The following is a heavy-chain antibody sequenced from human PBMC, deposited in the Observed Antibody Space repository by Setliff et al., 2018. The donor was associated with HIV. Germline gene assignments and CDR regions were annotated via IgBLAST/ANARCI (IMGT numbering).Heavy chain of an antibody. CDR2: IYNSGST. V-gene: IGHV4-4*08. Sequence: PSETLSLTCTVSGDSISSYYWSWIRQPPGKGLEWIGYIYNSGSTNYNPSLKSRVTISVDTSKNQFSLKLNSVTAADTAVYYCARGARLLAGYSDRWDYYYMAVWGKGTTVTVSS. CDR1: GDSISSYY. D-gene: IGHD6-13*01. J-gene: IGHJ6*03. CDR3: ARGARLLAGYSDRWDYYYMAV.